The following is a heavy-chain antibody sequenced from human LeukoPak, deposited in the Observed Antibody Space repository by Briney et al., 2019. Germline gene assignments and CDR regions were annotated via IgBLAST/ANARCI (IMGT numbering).Heavy chain of an antibody. J-gene: IGHJ6*03. CDR3: ASTTRGGTYYYYMDV. V-gene: IGHV3-23*03. Sequence: TGGSLRLSCAASGFTFSSYAMSWVRQAPGKGLEWVSVIYSGGSTYYADSVKGRFTVSRDNSKNTLYLQMNSLRAEDTAVYYCASTTRGGTYYYYMDVWGKGTTVTISS. CDR2: IYSGGST. CDR1: GFTFSSYA. D-gene: IGHD1-1*01.